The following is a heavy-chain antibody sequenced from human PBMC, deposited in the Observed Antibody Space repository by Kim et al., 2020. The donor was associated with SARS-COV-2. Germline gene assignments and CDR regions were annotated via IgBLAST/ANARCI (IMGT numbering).Heavy chain of an antibody. D-gene: IGHD6-13*01. Sequence: GSSISYADFVKGRFTMSRDNAKNTLYLQMNSLRVEDTAVYYCTRIADPARWGQGTLVTVSS. J-gene: IGHJ4*02. CDR3: TRIADPAR. CDR2: GSSI. V-gene: IGHV3-74*01.